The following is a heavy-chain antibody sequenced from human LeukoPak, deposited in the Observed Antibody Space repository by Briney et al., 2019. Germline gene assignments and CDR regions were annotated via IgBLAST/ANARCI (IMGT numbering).Heavy chain of an antibody. Sequence: SETLSLTCTVSGGSISSSSYYWGWIRQPPGKGLEWIGSIHYSGSTNYNPSLKSRVTISVDTSKNQFSLKLSSVTAADTAVYYCARHLVVVAEGWDYWGQGTLVTVSS. CDR2: IHYSGST. CDR1: GGSISSSSYY. J-gene: IGHJ4*02. D-gene: IGHD2-15*01. V-gene: IGHV4-39*01. CDR3: ARHLVVVAEGWDY.